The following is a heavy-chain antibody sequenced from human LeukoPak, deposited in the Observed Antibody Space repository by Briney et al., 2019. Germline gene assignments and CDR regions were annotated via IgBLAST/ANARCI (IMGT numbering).Heavy chain of an antibody. CDR1: GGSFSGYY. J-gene: IGHJ4*02. CDR3: AINSSGWRAPFDY. V-gene: IGHV4-34*01. CDR2: INHSGST. D-gene: IGHD6-19*01. Sequence: SETLSLTCAASGGSFSGYYWSLIRQPPWKGLEWIGEINHSGSTNYNPSLKSRVTISVDTSKNQFSLKLSSVTAADTAVYYCAINSSGWRAPFDYWGQGTLVTVSS.